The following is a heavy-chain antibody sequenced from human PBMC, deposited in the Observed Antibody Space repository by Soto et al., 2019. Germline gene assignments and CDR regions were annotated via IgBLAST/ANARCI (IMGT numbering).Heavy chain of an antibody. CDR3: ARDHGLSAAVAGRYFQH. CDR1: GGSISSGGYY. Sequence: PSETLSLTCTVSGGSISSGGYYWSWIRQHPGKGLEWIGYIYYSGSTYYNPSLKSRVTISVDTSKNQFSLKLSSVTAADTAVYYCARDHGLSAAVAGRYFQHWGQGTLVTVSS. D-gene: IGHD6-19*01. J-gene: IGHJ1*01. CDR2: IYYSGST. V-gene: IGHV4-31*03.